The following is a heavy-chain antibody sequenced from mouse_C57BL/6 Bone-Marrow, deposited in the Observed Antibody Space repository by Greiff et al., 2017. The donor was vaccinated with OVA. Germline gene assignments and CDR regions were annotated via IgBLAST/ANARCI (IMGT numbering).Heavy chain of an antibody. CDR1: GFTFSDYG. Sequence: VQLKESGGGLVKPGGSLKLSCAASGFTFSDYGMHWVRQAPEKGLEWVAYISSGSSTIYYADTVKGRFTISRDNAKNTLFLQMTSLRSEDTAMYYCARELTGTFDYWGQGTTLTVSS. CDR2: ISSGSSTI. J-gene: IGHJ2*01. D-gene: IGHD4-1*01. CDR3: ARELTGTFDY. V-gene: IGHV5-17*01.